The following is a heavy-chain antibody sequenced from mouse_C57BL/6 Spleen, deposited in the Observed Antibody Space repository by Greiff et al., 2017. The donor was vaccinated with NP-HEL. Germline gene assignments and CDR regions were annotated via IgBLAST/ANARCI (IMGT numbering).Heavy chain of an antibody. CDR2: IYPRSGNT. CDR3: AREDGSSYGDPWFAY. Sequence: QVQLKQSGAELARPGASVKLSCKASGYTFTSYGISWVKQRTGQGLEWIGEIYPRSGNTYYNEKFKGKATLTADKSSSTAYMELRSLTSEDSAVYFCAREDGSSYGDPWFAYWGQGTLVTVSA. V-gene: IGHV1-81*01. J-gene: IGHJ3*01. D-gene: IGHD1-1*01. CDR1: GYTFTSYG.